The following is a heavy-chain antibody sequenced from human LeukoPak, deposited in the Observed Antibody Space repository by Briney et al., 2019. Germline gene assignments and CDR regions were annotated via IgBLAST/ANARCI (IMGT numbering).Heavy chain of an antibody. CDR1: GFTFSSYS. CDR2: ISSSSSTI. D-gene: IGHD3-10*01. CDR3: ASFGSQSDAFDI. Sequence: SGGSLRLSCAASGFTFSSYSMNWVRQAPGKGLEWVSYISSSSSTIYYADSVKGRFTISRDNAKNSLYLQMNSLRAEDTAVYYCASFGSQSDAFDIWGRGTMVTVSS. J-gene: IGHJ3*02. V-gene: IGHV3-48*01.